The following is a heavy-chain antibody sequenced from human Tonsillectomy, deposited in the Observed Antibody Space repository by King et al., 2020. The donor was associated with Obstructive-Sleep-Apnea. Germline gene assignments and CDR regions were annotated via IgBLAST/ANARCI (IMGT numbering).Heavy chain of an antibody. CDR1: GGSISSGGYY. CDR2: IYYSGTT. CDR3: ARGRRHYYGSGSSDWFDP. Sequence: VQLQESGPGLVKPSQTLSLTCTVSGGSISSGGYYWTWIRQHPGKGLEWIGYIYYSGTTYYNPSLKSRVTISVDTSKNQCYLKLSSVTTADTAVYYCARGRRHYYGSGSSDWFDPWGQGTLVTVS. D-gene: IGHD3-10*01. J-gene: IGHJ5*02. V-gene: IGHV4-31*03.